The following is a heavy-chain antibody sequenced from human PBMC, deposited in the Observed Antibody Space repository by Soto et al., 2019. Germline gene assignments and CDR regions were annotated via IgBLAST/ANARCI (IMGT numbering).Heavy chain of an antibody. CDR1: GFTFSSYG. D-gene: IGHD3-16*01. V-gene: IGHV3-30*03. CDR2: ISYDGSNK. J-gene: IGHJ4*02. Sequence: GGSLRLSCAASGFTFSSYGMHWVRQAPGKGLEWVAVISYDGSNKYYADSVKGRFTISRDNSKNTLYLQMNSLRAEDTAVYYCAIIGGINYFDYWGQGTLVTVSS. CDR3: AIIGGINYFDY.